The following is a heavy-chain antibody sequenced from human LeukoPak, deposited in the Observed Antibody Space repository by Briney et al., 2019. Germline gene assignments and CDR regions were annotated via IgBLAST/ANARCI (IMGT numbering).Heavy chain of an antibody. V-gene: IGHV3-9*01. Sequence: PGRSLRLSCAASGFTFDDYAMHWVRHAPGKGLEWVSGISWNSGSIGYADSVKGRFTISRDNAKNSLYLQMNSLRAEDTALYYCAKTDILTGYSFDYWGQGTLVTVSS. CDR2: ISWNSGSI. CDR1: GFTFDDYA. J-gene: IGHJ4*02. CDR3: AKTDILTGYSFDY. D-gene: IGHD3-9*01.